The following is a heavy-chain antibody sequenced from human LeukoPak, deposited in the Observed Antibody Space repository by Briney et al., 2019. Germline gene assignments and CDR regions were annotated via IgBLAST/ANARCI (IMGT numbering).Heavy chain of an antibody. J-gene: IGHJ4*02. Sequence: GGSLRLSCAASGFTFSTYVMTWVRQAPGKGLEWVSGITDSGGTTYYADSVKGRFTISRDNSKNTLYLQMNSLRAEDTALYYCAKGRYYDSSGYCLLEYWGQGTLVTVSS. CDR2: ITDSGGTT. D-gene: IGHD3-22*01. CDR1: GFTFSTYV. V-gene: IGHV3-23*01. CDR3: AKGRYYDSSGYCLLEY.